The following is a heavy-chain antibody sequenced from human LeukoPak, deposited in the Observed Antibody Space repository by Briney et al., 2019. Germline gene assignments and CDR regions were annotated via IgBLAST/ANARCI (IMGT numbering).Heavy chain of an antibody. V-gene: IGHV4-59*11. CDR3: ARVFRGAVTSNWFDP. CDR1: GASMNGHY. CDR2: ISDSGST. J-gene: IGHJ5*02. D-gene: IGHD3-3*01. Sequence: SETLSLTCSVSGASMNGHYWTWIRLSPGEGLEWLGYISDSGSTSYNPSLRSRVIMALEASKTEFSLRLNSVTVADTAVYYCARVFRGAVTSNWFDPWGQGTLVTVSS.